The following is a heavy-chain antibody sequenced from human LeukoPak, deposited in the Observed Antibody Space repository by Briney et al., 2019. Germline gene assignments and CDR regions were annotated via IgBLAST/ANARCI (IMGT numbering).Heavy chain of an antibody. V-gene: IGHV1-69*13. CDR2: IIPIFGTA. D-gene: IGHD3-22*01. Sequence: ASVKVSCKASGGTFSSYAISWVRQAPGQGLEWMGGIIPIFGTANYAQKFQGRVTITADESTSTAYMELSSLRSEDTAVYYCARARAPIDYYDSSGSPHHFDYRGQGTLVTVSS. CDR1: GGTFSSYA. J-gene: IGHJ4*02. CDR3: ARARAPIDYYDSSGSPHHFDY.